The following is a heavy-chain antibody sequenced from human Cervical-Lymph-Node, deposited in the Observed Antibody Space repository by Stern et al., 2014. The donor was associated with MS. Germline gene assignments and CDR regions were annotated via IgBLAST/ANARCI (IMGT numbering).Heavy chain of an antibody. CDR2: IYPGDSEN. V-gene: IGHV5-51*01. D-gene: IGHD3-10*01. CDR3: ARHRPGEPAHGAFDI. J-gene: IGHJ3*02. CDR1: GYSFTTYW. Sequence: EVQLVESGAEVKKPGESLKISCAGSGYSFTTYWIGWVRQMPGRGMEWMGIIYPGDSENRYRPSYQGQGTISADKSISNASLQWSSLKPSDTAMYYCARHRPGEPAHGAFDIWGQGTMVTVSS.